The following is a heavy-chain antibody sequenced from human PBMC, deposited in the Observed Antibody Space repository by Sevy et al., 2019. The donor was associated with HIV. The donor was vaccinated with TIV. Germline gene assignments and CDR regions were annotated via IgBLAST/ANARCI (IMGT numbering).Heavy chain of an antibody. Sequence: AESLSLTCTVSGGSISSYYWSWIRQPPGKGLERIGYIYYSGSTNYNPSLKSRVTISVDASKNQFSLKLSSVTAAVTAVYYCARLGGIHRFGEFWFDPWGQGTLVTVSS. CDR2: IYYSGST. D-gene: IGHD3-10*01. J-gene: IGHJ5*02. CDR1: GGSISSYY. CDR3: ARLGGIHRFGEFWFDP. V-gene: IGHV4-59*01.